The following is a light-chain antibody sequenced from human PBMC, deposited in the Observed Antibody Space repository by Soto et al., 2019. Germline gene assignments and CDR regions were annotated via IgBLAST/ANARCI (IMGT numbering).Light chain of an antibody. V-gene: IGKV3-15*01. CDR2: GAS. J-gene: IGKJ4*01. CDR3: QQYNNWPLT. Sequence: EIVMTQSPATLSVSPGEGATLSCRASQSVSSYLAWYQQKPGQAPRLLIYGASTRATDIPARFSGSGSGTEFTLTISSLQSEDFALYYCQQYNNWPLTFGGGTKVDIK. CDR1: QSVSSY.